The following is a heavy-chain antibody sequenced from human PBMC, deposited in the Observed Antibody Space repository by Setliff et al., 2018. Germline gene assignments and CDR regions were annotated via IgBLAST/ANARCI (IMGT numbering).Heavy chain of an antibody. D-gene: IGHD2-15*01. CDR2: VYHSGST. V-gene: IGHV4-59*02. Sequence: SETLSLTCTVSGGSVRNHYWSWIRQPPGKGLEWIGYVYHSGSTNYNPSLTSRVTMSVDTSKDQFSLKLTSVTAADTAVYYCATTTLGRYCSGGNCYFGYWGQGTLVTVSS. CDR3: ATTTLGRYCSGGNCYFGY. CDR1: GGSVRNHY. J-gene: IGHJ4*02.